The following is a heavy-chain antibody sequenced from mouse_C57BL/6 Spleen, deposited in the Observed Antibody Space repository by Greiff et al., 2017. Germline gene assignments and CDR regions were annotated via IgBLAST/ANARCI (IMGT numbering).Heavy chain of an antibody. CDR2: ISGGGGNT. CDR3: ARQAHPITTVVATGYFDV. V-gene: IGHV5-9*01. CDR1: GFTFSSYT. J-gene: IGHJ1*03. Sequence: EVHLVESGGGLVKPGGSLKLSCAASGFTFSSYTMSWVRQTPEKRLEWVATISGGGGNTYYPDSVKGRFTISRDNAKNTLYLQMSSLRSEDTALYYCARQAHPITTVVATGYFDVWGTGTTVTVSS. D-gene: IGHD1-1*01.